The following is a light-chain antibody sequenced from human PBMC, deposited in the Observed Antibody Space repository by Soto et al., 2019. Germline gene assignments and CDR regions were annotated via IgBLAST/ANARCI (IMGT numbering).Light chain of an antibody. V-gene: IGKV3-11*01. CDR2: DAS. CDR3: QQRSNWPTT. Sequence: EIGWTQSPATLSLSPGERATLSCRASQSVSSYLAWYQQKPGQAPRLLIYDASNRATGIPARFSGSGSGTDFTFTISSLEPEDFAVYYCQQRSNWPTTFGQGARLEIK. J-gene: IGKJ5*01. CDR1: QSVSSY.